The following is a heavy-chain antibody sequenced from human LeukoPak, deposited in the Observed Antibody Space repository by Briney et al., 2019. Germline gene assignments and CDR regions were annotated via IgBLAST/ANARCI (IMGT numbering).Heavy chain of an antibody. CDR1: GYTFTGYY. Sequence: GASVKVSCKASGYTFTGYYMHWVRQAPGQGLEWMGWINPNSGGTNYAQKLQGRVTMTRDTSISTAYMELSRLRSDDTAVYYCARGYDFWSGYYTKYYFDYWGQGTLVTVSS. D-gene: IGHD3-3*01. CDR3: ARGYDFWSGYYTKYYFDY. CDR2: INPNSGGT. J-gene: IGHJ4*02. V-gene: IGHV1-2*02.